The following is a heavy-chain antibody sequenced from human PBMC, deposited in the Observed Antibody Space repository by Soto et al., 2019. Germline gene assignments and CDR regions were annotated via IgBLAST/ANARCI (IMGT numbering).Heavy chain of an antibody. D-gene: IGHD5-18*01. CDR3: ARDYDVNTAVDYWYFDL. V-gene: IGHV4-4*07. J-gene: IGHJ2*01. Sequence: QVQLQESGPRLVTPSETLTLTCSVSGGSITNHYWGWIRQPPGKGLEFIGRIYPSGRAHYNPSLQDRVTMSVDTSKNQFSLKVNSVTAADTAICYCARDYDVNTAVDYWYFDLWGRGTLVTVSS. CDR2: IYPSGRA. CDR1: GGSITNHY.